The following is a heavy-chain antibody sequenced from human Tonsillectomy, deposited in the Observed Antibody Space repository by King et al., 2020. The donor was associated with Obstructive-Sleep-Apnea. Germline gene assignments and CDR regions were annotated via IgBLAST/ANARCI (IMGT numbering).Heavy chain of an antibody. CDR3: ARGRDILTEDAFDI. V-gene: IGHV4-39*07. CDR1: GGSISSSRYY. J-gene: IGHJ3*02. D-gene: IGHD3-9*01. Sequence: VQLQESGPGLVKPSETLSLTCTVSGGSISSSRYYWGWIRQPPGKGLEWIGNIYYSGSTYYNPSLKSRVTISVDTSKNQFSLKLSSVTAADTAVYYCARGRDILTEDAFDIWGQGTMVTVSS. CDR2: IYYSGST.